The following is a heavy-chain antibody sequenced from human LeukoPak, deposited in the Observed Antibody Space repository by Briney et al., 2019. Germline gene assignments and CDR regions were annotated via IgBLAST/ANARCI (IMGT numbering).Heavy chain of an antibody. CDR3: ARAFRRDDAFDI. CDR1: GYTFTSYA. CDR2: IIPIFGTA. V-gene: IGHV1-69*13. J-gene: IGHJ3*02. D-gene: IGHD3-16*01. Sequence: ASVKVSCKASGYTFTSYAISWVRQAPGQGLEWMGGIIPIFGTANYAQKFQGRVTITADESTSTAYMELGSLRSEDTAVYYCARAFRRDDAFDIWGQGTMVTVSS.